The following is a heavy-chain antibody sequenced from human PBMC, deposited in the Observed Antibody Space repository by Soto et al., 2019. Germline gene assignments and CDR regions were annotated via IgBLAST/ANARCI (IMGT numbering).Heavy chain of an antibody. CDR1: GFTFSNYA. CDR3: AKAYFVWSSEQPYYFDY. J-gene: IGHJ4*02. Sequence: EVQLLDSGGGLVQPGGSLRLSCAASGFTFSNYAMTWVRQGPGKGLEWVSGISGSGGRSYYADSVKGRFNISRDNSKSTLYLQMNSLRAEDTAVYYCAKAYFVWSSEQPYYFDYGGPGPLVTVSS. CDR2: ISGSGGRS. D-gene: IGHD3-16*01. V-gene: IGHV3-23*01.